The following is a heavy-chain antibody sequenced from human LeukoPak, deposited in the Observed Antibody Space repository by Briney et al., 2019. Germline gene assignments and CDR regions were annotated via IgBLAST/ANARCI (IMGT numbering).Heavy chain of an antibody. Sequence: SETLSLTCTVSGGSISSYYRSWIRQPPGKGLEWIGYIYYSGSTNYNPSLKSRVTISVDTSKNQFSLKLSSVTAADTAVYYCATTLWAWEGHYYYMDVWGKGTTVTVSS. CDR3: ATTLWAWEGHYYYMDV. CDR2: IYYSGST. CDR1: GGSISSYY. J-gene: IGHJ6*03. V-gene: IGHV4-59*01. D-gene: IGHD1-26*01.